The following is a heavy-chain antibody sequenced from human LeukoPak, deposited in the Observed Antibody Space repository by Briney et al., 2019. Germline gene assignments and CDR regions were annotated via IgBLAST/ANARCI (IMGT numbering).Heavy chain of an antibody. V-gene: IGHV3-33*08. CDR1: GFTFSRSA. J-gene: IGHJ6*02. CDR3: ARFWKEYYGMDV. D-gene: IGHD1-1*01. CDR2: IWFDGSNE. Sequence: PGRSLRLSCAASGFTFSRSAVHWVRQAPGKGLEWVAVIWFDGSNEYYAESVRGRFTISRDNSKNTLYLQMNSLRGEDTAVYYCARFWKEYYGMDVWGQGTTVTVSS.